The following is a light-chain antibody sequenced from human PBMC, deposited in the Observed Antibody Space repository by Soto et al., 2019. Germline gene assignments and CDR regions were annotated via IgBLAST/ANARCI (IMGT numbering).Light chain of an antibody. CDR3: QKSYSTPRT. CDR1: QSISSF. V-gene: IGKV1-39*01. CDR2: AAS. J-gene: IGKJ1*01. Sequence: DIQMTQSPSSLSASVGDRVTITCRASQSISSFLNWYQKKPGKAPKLLIYAASSLQSGVPSRFSGSGSGSDFTLTISSLQPVDFATYYCQKSYSTPRTFGQGTKVEIK.